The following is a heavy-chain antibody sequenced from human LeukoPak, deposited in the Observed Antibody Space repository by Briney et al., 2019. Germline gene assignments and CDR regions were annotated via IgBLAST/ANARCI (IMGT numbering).Heavy chain of an antibody. CDR1: GGSISSSTYY. CDR3: ARGAQDVRFGVVTTLDFDY. D-gene: IGHD3-3*01. CDR2: IYHSGST. J-gene: IGHJ4*02. V-gene: IGHV4-39*07. Sequence: PSETLSLTCTVSGGSISSSTYYWGWIRQPPGKGLEWIGSIYHSGSTYYNPSLKSRVTISVDTSKNQFSLKLSSVTAADTAVYYCARGAQDVRFGVVTTLDFDYWGQGTLVTVSS.